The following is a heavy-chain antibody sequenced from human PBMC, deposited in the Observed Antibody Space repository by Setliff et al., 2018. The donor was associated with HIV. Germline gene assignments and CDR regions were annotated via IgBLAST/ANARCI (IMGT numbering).Heavy chain of an antibody. Sequence: SETLSLTCTVSGASISSSSHHWAWIRQPPGKGLEWIASIHYTGRTYYNPSLKSRVSTSADTSKNHFSLKLTSVTAADTAVYYCARVIPAGMPANWFDPWGHGTLVTVSS. CDR2: IHYTGRT. D-gene: IGHD2-2*01. CDR1: GASISSSSHH. V-gene: IGHV4-39*02. CDR3: ARVIPAGMPANWFDP. J-gene: IGHJ5*02.